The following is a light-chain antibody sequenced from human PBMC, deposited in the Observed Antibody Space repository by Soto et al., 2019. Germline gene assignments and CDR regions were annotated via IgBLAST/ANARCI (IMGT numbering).Light chain of an antibody. CDR1: QTINNW. Sequence: DIPITQSPTTLSASVGARVTVSCRASQTINNWLAWYQQKQGTAPKLLIHDVSSLETGVPSRFRGIGSGAELTIIISSLKPDDCETDECQQYKSFPFTFGQGTRLEIK. V-gene: IGKV1-5*01. CDR2: DVS. CDR3: QQYKSFPFT. J-gene: IGKJ5*01.